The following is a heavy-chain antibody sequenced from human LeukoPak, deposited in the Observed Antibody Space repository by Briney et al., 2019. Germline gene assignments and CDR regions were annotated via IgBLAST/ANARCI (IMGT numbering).Heavy chain of an antibody. V-gene: IGHV3-30*18. CDR2: ISYDGSNK. D-gene: IGHD1-7*01. Sequence: GGSLSLSCAASGFSFSSYGMHWVRQAPGKGLEWVAVISYDGSNKYYADSVKGRFTISRDNSKNTLYLQMNSLRAEDTAVYYCAKDGITGTGALQNDAFDIWGQGTMVTVSS. CDR3: AKDGITGTGALQNDAFDI. CDR1: GFSFSSYG. J-gene: IGHJ3*02.